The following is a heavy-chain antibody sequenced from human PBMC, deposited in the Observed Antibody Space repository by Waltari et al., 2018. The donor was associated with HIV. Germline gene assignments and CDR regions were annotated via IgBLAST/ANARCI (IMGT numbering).Heavy chain of an antibody. CDR2: ISYDETNE. J-gene: IGHJ4*02. CDR3: VVSSFDY. V-gene: IGHV3-30*03. CDR1: GFGFRNYS. D-gene: IGHD3-10*01. Sequence: QVQLVESGGGVAQAGRCLGLSCAAAGFGFRNYSMHWVRQAPGKGLEWLTLISYDETNEYYTDSVRGRFTISRDNSKNMLYLQMNNLRPEDTAIYYCVVSSFDYWGQGTLVTVSS.